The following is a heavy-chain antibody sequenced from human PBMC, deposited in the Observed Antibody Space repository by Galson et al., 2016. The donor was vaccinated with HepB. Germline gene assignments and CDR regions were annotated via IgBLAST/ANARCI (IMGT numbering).Heavy chain of an antibody. J-gene: IGHJ4*02. CDR2: ISTYSGNT. CDR3: ARDVQYRFDS. Sequence: SVKVSCKASGYTFTTSGISWVRQAPGQGLEWMGWISTYSGNTKCAQKFQGGLTLTTDSPTTTAYMELRSLRFDDTALYYCARDVQYRFDSWGQGTLVTVSS. CDR1: GYTFTTSG. V-gene: IGHV1-18*01. D-gene: IGHD2/OR15-2a*01.